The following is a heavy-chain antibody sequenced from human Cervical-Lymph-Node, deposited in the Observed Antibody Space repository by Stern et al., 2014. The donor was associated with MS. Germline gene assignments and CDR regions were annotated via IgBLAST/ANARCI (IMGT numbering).Heavy chain of an antibody. CDR1: GGTFNSFD. CDR2: IIATFGTA. D-gene: IGHD6-13*01. Sequence: MQLVESGTEVKKPGSSVKVSCKASGGTFNSFDISWVRQAPGQGLEWLGGIIATFGTANYAQKLQGRVTLTVDESTSTVYMELSSLRAEDTAVYFCTRHQAGIAADWGQGTLVTVSS. J-gene: IGHJ4*02. V-gene: IGHV1-69*01. CDR3: TRHQAGIAAD.